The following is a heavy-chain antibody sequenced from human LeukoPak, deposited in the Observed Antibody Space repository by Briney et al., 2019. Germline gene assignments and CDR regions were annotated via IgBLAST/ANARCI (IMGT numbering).Heavy chain of an antibody. CDR2: IYHSGST. D-gene: IGHD2-21*01. Sequence: PSETLSLTCVVSGYSISSGYYCGWIRQPPGKGLEWIGSIYHSGSTYYNPSLKSRVTISVDTSKNQFSLKLSSVTTADTAVYYCARHSPVIVVVIATLYYFDYWGQGTLVTVSS. J-gene: IGHJ4*02. CDR3: ARHSPVIVVVIATLYYFDY. CDR1: GYSISSGYY. V-gene: IGHV4-38-2*01.